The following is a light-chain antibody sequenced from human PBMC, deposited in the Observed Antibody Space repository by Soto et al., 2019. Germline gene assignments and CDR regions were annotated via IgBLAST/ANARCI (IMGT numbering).Light chain of an antibody. V-gene: IGLV2-14*01. CDR2: VVS. CDR3: SLYTSSDTPYV. J-gene: IGLJ1*01. CDR1: SSDVGAYDY. Sequence: QSVLTQPASVSGSPGQSITISCTGTSSDVGAYDYVSCYQQHPDKAPKLIIFVVSNRPSGVSNRFSGSKSGNTASLTISGLQAEDEADYYCSLYTSSDTPYVFGTGTKLTVL.